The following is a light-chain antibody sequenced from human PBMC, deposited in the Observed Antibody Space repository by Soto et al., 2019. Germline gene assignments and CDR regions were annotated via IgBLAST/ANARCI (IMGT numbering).Light chain of an antibody. V-gene: IGKV3-20*01. J-gene: IGKJ1*01. CDR3: QQYGRSPRT. CDR1: QSVSNRY. Sequence: EIVLTQSPGTLSLSPGERATLSCRASQSVSNRYLAWYQQKPGQAPRLLIYGASIRATGIPDRCSGSGSGRDFTLTISSMEPEDFAVYYCQQYGRSPRTFGQGTKVEIK. CDR2: GAS.